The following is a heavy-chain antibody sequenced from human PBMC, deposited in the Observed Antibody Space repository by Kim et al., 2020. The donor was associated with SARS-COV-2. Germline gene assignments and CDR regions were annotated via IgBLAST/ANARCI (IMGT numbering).Heavy chain of an antibody. Sequence: TYADYVKGRFTISRDNAKNTLYLQMNSLRAEDTAVYYCARGGYYAYNGMDVWGQGTTVTVSS. J-gene: IGHJ6*02. V-gene: IGHV3-74*03. CDR3: ARGGYYAYNGMDV.